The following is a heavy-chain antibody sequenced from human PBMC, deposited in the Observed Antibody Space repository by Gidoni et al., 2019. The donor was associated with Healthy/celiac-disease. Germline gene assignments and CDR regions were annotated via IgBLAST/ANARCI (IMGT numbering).Heavy chain of an antibody. D-gene: IGHD2-15*01. CDR2: IYYSGST. CDR3: ARARSGLDY. J-gene: IGHJ4*02. CDR1: GGSISSYY. Sequence: QVQLQESGPGLVKLSETLSLTCTVSGGSISSYYWSWIRQPPGKGLEWIGYIYYSGSTNYNPSLKSRVTISVDTSKNQFSLKLSSVTAADTAVYYCARARSGLDYWGQGTLVTVSS. V-gene: IGHV4-59*01.